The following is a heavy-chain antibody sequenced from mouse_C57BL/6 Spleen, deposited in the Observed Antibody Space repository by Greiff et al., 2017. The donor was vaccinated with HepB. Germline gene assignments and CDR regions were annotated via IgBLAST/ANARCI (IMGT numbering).Heavy chain of an antibody. D-gene: IGHD2-4*01. V-gene: IGHV1-5*01. CDR1: GYTFTSYW. CDR2: IYPGNSDT. J-gene: IGHJ3*01. CDR3: TSDKVGIYDYDGAWFAY. Sequence: VQLQQSGTVLARPGASVKMSCKTSGYTFTSYWMHWVKQRPGQGLEWIGAIYPGNSDTSYNQKFKGKAKLTAVTSASTAYMELSRLTNEDSAVDYFTSDKVGIYDYDGAWFAYWGQGTLVTVSA.